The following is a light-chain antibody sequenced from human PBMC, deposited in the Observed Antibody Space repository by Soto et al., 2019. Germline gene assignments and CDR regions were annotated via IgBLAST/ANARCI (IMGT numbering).Light chain of an antibody. Sequence: EIVMTQSPATLSVSPGERANLSCRASQGVSSNLAWYQQKPGQAPRLLISGASTRATGIPARFSGSGSGTEFTLTISSLQSEDFAVDYCQQENNWPYTVGQGTKLEIK. CDR1: QGVSSN. J-gene: IGKJ2*01. CDR2: GAS. V-gene: IGKV3-15*01. CDR3: QQENNWPYT.